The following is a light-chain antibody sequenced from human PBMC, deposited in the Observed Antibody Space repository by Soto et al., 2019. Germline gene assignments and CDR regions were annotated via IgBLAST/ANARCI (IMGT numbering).Light chain of an antibody. CDR2: LGS. CDR3: MQTLRTPFT. J-gene: IGKJ3*01. Sequence: IVMTQSPVSLPVTPGEPASISCKSSQSLLHSDGYKYLDWYVQKAGQSPQLLIYLGSHRASGVPDRISGSGSGTDFTLKISKVEADDVGVYYCMQTLRTPFTFGPGTKVDIE. V-gene: IGKV2-28*01. CDR1: QSLLHSDGYKY.